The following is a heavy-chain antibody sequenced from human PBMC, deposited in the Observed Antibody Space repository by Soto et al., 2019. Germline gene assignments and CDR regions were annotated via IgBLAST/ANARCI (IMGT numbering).Heavy chain of an antibody. CDR1: GFTVSSNY. D-gene: IGHD3-9*01. Sequence: PGGSLRLSCVASGFTVSSNYMSWVRQAPGKGLEWVSVIYSGGSTYYADSVKGRFTISRHNSKNTLYLQMNSLRAEDTAVYYCARGTTIFYYYYYMDVWGKGTTVTVSS. J-gene: IGHJ6*03. V-gene: IGHV3-53*04. CDR2: IYSGGST. CDR3: ARGTTIFYYYYYMDV.